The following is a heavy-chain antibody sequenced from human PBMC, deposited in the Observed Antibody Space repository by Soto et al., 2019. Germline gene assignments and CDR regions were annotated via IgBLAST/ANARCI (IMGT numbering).Heavy chain of an antibody. CDR1: GGSISSSSYY. D-gene: IGHD3-22*01. CDR2: IYYSGST. Sequence: SETLSLTCTVSGGSISSSSYYWGWTRQPPGKGLEWIGSIYYSGSTYYNPSLKSRVTISVDTSKNQFSLKLSSVTAADTAVYYCARQRAYYYDSSGYSPFDYWGQGTLVTVSS. CDR3: ARQRAYYYDSSGYSPFDY. V-gene: IGHV4-39*01. J-gene: IGHJ4*02.